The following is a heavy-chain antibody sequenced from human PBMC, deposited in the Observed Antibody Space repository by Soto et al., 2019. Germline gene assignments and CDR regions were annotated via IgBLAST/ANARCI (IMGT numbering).Heavy chain of an antibody. V-gene: IGHV3-30*18. CDR3: AKGGGVVPATTPLTDY. J-gene: IGHJ4*02. D-gene: IGHD2-2*01. CDR2: ISYDGSNK. CDR1: GFTFSSYG. Sequence: GGSLRLSCAASGFTFSSYGMHWVRQAPGKGLEWVAVISYDGSNKYYADSVKGRFTISRDNSKNTLYLQMNSLRAEDTAVYYCAKGGGVVPATTPLTDYWGQGTLVTVSS.